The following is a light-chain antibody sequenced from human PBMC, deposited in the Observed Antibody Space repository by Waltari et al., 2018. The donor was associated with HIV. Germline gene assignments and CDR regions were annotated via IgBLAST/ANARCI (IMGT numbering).Light chain of an antibody. J-gene: IGLJ2*01. CDR3: TTYTAKDSLL. Sequence: SALTQPASVSGSPGQSVTISCTGTSYEFDLHNFLSWYQQHPGKAPQLIIFGVNSRPSGIPSRFSASKSGDTASLTISGLQSGDEADYYCTTYTAKDSLLIGSGTKLTVL. CDR2: GVN. V-gene: IGLV2-14*01. CDR1: SYEFDLHNF.